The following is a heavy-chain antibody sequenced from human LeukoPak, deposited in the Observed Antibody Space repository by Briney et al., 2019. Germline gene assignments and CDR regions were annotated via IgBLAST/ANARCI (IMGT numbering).Heavy chain of an antibody. CDR3: ARVNRSSWHSDY. V-gene: IGHV1-46*01. J-gene: IGHJ4*02. Sequence: GASGKVACKAYGYTFTSYYMHWVRQAPGQGLEWMGIINPSGGSTSYAQKFQGRVTMTRDTSTSTVYMELSSLRSEDTAVYYCARVNRSSWHSDYWGQGTLVTVSS. D-gene: IGHD6-13*01. CDR2: INPSGGST. CDR1: GYTFTSYY.